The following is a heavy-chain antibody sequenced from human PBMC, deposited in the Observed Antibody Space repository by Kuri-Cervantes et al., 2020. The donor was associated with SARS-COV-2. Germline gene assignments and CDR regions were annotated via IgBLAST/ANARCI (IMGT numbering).Heavy chain of an antibody. J-gene: IGHJ4*02. CDR2: IYYSGST. CDR1: GGSISSSSYY. Sequence: SETLSLTCTVSGGSISSSSYYWGWIRQPPGKGLEWIGSIYYSGSTYYNPSLKSRVTISVDTSKYQFSLKLSSVTAADTAVYYCARQGTIVVVPAALKTYFDYWGQGTLVTVSS. V-gene: IGHV4-39*01. CDR3: ARQGTIVVVPAALKTYFDY. D-gene: IGHD2-2*01.